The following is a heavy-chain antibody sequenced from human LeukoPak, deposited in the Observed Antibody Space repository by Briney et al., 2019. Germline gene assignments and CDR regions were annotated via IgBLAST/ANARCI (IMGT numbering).Heavy chain of an antibody. CDR1: GFTFSSYA. J-gene: IGHJ4*02. V-gene: IGHV3-23*01. CDR3: AKDGGLTPFHC. CDR2: MSGSGGTA. D-gene: IGHD3-16*01. Sequence: PGGSLRLSCAASGFTFSSYAMSWVRQAPGKGLEWVSGMSGSGGTANYADSVKGRFAISRDNSKNTLYLQMSSLRAEDTAVYYCAKDGGLTPFHCWGQGTLVTVSS.